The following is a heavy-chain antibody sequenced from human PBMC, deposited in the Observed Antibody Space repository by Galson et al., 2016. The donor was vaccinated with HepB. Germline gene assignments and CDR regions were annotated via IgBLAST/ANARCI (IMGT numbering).Heavy chain of an antibody. CDR3: ARGQQWLTPRGGWFDP. J-gene: IGHJ5*02. CDR2: ISAHNGDT. D-gene: IGHD6-19*01. CDR1: NYIFNRYG. V-gene: IGHV1-18*01. Sequence: SVKVSCKASNYIFNRYGITWVRQAPGQGLEWMGWISAHNGDTKYAQKFQGRITLTTDTSASTAYMDLRSLKPDDTAVYYCARGQQWLTPRGGWFDPWGQGTLVSVSS.